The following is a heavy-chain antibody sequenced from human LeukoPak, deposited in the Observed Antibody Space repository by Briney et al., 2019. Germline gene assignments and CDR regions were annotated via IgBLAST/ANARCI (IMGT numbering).Heavy chain of an antibody. CDR3: ARDLDYRIAAAGKEDLVDY. CDR2: ISSSSSYI. J-gene: IGHJ4*02. V-gene: IGHV3-21*01. Sequence: GGSLRLSCAASGFTFSSYSMNWVRQAPGKGLEWVSSISSSSSYIYYADSVKGRFTISRDNAKNSLYLQMNSLRAEDTAVYYCARDLDYRIAAAGKEDLVDYWGQGTLVTASS. D-gene: IGHD6-13*01. CDR1: GFTFSSYS.